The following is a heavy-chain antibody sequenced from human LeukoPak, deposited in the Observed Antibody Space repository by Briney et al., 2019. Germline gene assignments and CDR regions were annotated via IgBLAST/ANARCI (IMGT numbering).Heavy chain of an antibody. Sequence: GDCLKFSCKGSGYSFTSYWFGWAGRIPGRGLGWIRIIYPGDSDTRYSPSFQGQVTISADKSISTAYLQWSSLKASDTAMYYCARQVVVVPEALQFDPWGQGTLVTVSS. CDR3: ARQVVVVPEALQFDP. CDR2: IYPGDSDT. V-gene: IGHV5-51*01. CDR1: GYSFTSYW. J-gene: IGHJ5*02. D-gene: IGHD2-2*01.